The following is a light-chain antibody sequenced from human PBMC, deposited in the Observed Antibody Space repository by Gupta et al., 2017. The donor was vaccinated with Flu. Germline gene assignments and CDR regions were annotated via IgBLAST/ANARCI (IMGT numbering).Light chain of an antibody. CDR3: SSYTSSSTPYV. Sequence: SSDVGGYNYVSWYQQHPGKAPKLMIYEVSNRPSGVSNRFSGCKSGNTASLTISGLQAEDEADYYCSSYTSSSTPYVFGTGTKVTVL. V-gene: IGLV2-14*01. CDR1: SSDVGGYNY. CDR2: EVS. J-gene: IGLJ1*01.